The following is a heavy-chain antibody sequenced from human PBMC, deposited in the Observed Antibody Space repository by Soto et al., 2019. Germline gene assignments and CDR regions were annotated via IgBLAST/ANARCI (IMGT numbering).Heavy chain of an antibody. V-gene: IGHV1-3*01. CDR1: GYTFTSYA. Sequence: ASVKVSCKASGYTFTSYAMHWVRQAPGQRLEWMGWINAGNGNTKYSQKFQGRVTITRDTSASTAYMELSSLRSEDTAVYYCARCGAARPYYYYYMEVWGKGTTVTVSS. D-gene: IGHD6-6*01. CDR2: INAGNGNT. CDR3: ARCGAARPYYYYYMEV. J-gene: IGHJ6*03.